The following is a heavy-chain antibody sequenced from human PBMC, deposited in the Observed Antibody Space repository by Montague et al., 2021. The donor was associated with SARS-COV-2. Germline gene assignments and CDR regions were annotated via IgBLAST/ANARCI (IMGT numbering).Heavy chain of an antibody. V-gene: IGHV4-59*01. J-gene: IGHJ4*02. CDR3: ARAQNTSFIANCVNYFDF. CDR2: IYYTGST. D-gene: IGHD2-2*01. Sequence: SETLSLTCTVSGGSISSYYWSWIRQPPGKGLEWIGYIYYTGSTKYNPSLKGRVTMSLDRPTNRFSLRLNSVTAADTAMYYCARAQNTSFIANCVNYFDFWGLGAQVTVSS. CDR1: GGSISSYY.